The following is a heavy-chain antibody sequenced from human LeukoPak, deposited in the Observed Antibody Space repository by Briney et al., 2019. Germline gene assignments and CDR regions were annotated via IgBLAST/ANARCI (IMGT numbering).Heavy chain of an antibody. CDR1: GFTFSNYA. D-gene: IGHD1-20*01. CDR2: IKQDGSEK. J-gene: IGHJ4*02. V-gene: IGHV3-7*01. Sequence: GGSLRLSCAASGFTFSNYAMSWVRQAPGKGLEWVANIKQDGSEKYYVDSVKGRFTISRDNAKNSLYLQMNSLRAEDTAVYYCAGERVGFFLTWGQGTLVTVSS. CDR3: AGERVGFFLT.